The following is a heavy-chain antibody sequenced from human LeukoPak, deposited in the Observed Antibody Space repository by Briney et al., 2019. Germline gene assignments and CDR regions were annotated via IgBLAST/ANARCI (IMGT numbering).Heavy chain of an antibody. D-gene: IGHD3-10*01. V-gene: IGHV4-34*01. CDR2: VHYSRSA. CDR1: GGSFSGYY. CDR3: ARGQWFRAF. Sequence: SETLSLTCAVYGGSFSGYYWTWIRQSPGRGLEWIGEVHYSRSATYNPSLKSRVTISVDTSINQFSLKMNSVTAADTAVYYCARGQWFRAFWSRGTPVTVSS. J-gene: IGHJ4*02.